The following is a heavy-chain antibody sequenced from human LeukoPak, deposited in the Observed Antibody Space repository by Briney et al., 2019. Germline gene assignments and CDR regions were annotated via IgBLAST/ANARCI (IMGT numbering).Heavy chain of an antibody. J-gene: IGHJ3*02. D-gene: IGHD1-26*01. V-gene: IGHV3-23*01. CDR3: VRDTGRSYAEVFDI. Sequence: GGSLRLSCAASGFTFSTYDITWVRQAPGDGLEWVSTINDRGRSTHYADSVKGRFTISRDNSKNTLYLQMDSLRAEDTAVYYCVRDTGRSYAEVFDIWGQGTMVTVSS. CDR2: INDRGRST. CDR1: GFTFSTYD.